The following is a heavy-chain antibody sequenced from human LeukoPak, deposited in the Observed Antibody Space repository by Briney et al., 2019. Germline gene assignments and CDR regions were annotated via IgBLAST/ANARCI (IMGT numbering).Heavy chain of an antibody. J-gene: IGHJ6*02. CDR3: ARDAYYYGMYV. V-gene: IGHV4-59*01. CDR2: SYHSGST. Sequence: NPSETLSLTCTVAGGSISSYYWSWIRQPPGEGLEWIGFSYHSGSTNYNPSLKSRVTISVDTSKNPSSLKPSSVTAADTAVYYCARDAYYYGMYVWGQGTTVTGSS. CDR1: GGSISSYY.